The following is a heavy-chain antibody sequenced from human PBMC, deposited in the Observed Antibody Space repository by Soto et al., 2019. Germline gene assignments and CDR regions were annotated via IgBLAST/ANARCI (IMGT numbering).Heavy chain of an antibody. CDR3: APLSLSLSGPYGIHV. J-gene: IGHJ6*02. CDR1: GYSVSSSDYY. V-gene: IGHV4-39*01. Sequence: QLHLQESGPGLVKPSETLSLTCSVSGYSVSSSDYYWAWIRQPPGKGLEWIGSMFYSGLTYYNPSLKSRVTLPVDTSKNQFSVRLNSVTAADTAVYYCAPLSLSLSGPYGIHVWGQGTTVTVSS. CDR2: MFYSGLT. D-gene: IGHD2-15*01.